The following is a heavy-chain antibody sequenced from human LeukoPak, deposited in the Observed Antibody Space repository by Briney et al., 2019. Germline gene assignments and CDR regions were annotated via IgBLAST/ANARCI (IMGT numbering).Heavy chain of an antibody. Sequence: GEALQISCKGSGYRFTSYWIGWVRQMPGKGLEGMGIIYPGDSDTRYSPSFQGQVTISADKSISTAYLQWSSLKASDTAMYYCARSPYDFWSGYYIWFDPWGQGTLVTVSS. CDR3: ARSPYDFWSGYYIWFDP. CDR1: GYRFTSYW. V-gene: IGHV5-51*01. CDR2: IYPGDSDT. D-gene: IGHD3-3*01. J-gene: IGHJ5*02.